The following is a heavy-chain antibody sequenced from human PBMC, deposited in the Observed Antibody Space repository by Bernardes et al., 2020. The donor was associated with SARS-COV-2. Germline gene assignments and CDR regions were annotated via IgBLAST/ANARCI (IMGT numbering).Heavy chain of an antibody. V-gene: IGHV3-48*01. J-gene: IGHJ4*02. Sequence: GGSLRLSCEASGFIFSTYDMYWVRQAPGKGLEWLSYISTTGTTIYYADSVKGRFTISRDSPKNTLFLQMNSLSAEDTAVYYCARGAIGGSANYGTFDSWGQGTPVTVSS. D-gene: IGHD3-10*01. CDR2: ISTTGTTI. CDR3: ARGAIGGSANYGTFDS. CDR1: GFIFSTYD.